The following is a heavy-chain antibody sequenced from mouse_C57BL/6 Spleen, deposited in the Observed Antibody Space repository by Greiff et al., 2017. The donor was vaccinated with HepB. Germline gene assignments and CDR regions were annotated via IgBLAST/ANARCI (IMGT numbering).Heavy chain of an antibody. CDR3: ARYDSSGSLYAMDY. CDR2: IDPNSGGT. CDR1: GYTFTSYW. J-gene: IGHJ4*01. V-gene: IGHV1-72*01. D-gene: IGHD3-2*02. Sequence: QVQLQQPGAELVKPGASVKLFCKASGYTFTSYWMHWVKQRPGRGLEWIGRIDPNSGGTKYNEKFKSKATLTVDKPSSTAYMQLSSLTSEDSAVYYCARYDSSGSLYAMDYWGQGTSVTVSS.